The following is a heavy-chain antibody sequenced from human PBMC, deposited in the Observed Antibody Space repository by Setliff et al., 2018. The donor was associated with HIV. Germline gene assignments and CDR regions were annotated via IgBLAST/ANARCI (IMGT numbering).Heavy chain of an antibody. D-gene: IGHD6-19*01. V-gene: IGHV1-18*01. CDR3: ARVPYRSAWFSGGHDAFDV. J-gene: IGHJ3*01. Sequence: ASVKVSCKASGYTFSSYGISWVRQAPGQGLEWMGWISGYNGNTKYVQKLQGRVTVTTDTSTRTVYMELRSLRHDDTAEYFCARVPYRSAWFSGGHDAFDVWGQGTMVTVSS. CDR1: GYTFSSYG. CDR2: ISGYNGNT.